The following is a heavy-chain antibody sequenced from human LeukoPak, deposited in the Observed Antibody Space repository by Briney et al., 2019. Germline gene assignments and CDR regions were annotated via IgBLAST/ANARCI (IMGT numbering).Heavy chain of an antibody. D-gene: IGHD3-10*01. J-gene: IGHJ4*02. CDR2: IKQDGSEK. CDR1: GFTFSSYW. Sequence: GGSLRLSCAASGFTFSSYWMSWFRQAPGKGLEWVANIKQDGSEKYYVDSVKGRFTISRDNAKNSLYLQMNSLRVEDTAVYYCTRDFLGVRGAPYYFDYWGQGTLVTVS. CDR3: TRDFLGVRGAPYYFDY. V-gene: IGHV3-7*01.